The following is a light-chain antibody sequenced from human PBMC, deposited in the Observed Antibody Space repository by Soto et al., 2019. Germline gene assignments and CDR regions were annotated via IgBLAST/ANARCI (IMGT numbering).Light chain of an antibody. CDR1: SSDVGGYNY. CDR2: EVS. J-gene: IGLJ1*01. CDR3: ISYAGSNKSYV. Sequence: QSALTQPPSASGSPGQSVTISCTGTSSDVGGYNYVSWYQQHPGKAPKLMIYEVSKRPSGVPDRFSGSKSGNTASLTVSGLQAEDEADYYCISYAGSNKSYVFGTGTKVTVL. V-gene: IGLV2-8*01.